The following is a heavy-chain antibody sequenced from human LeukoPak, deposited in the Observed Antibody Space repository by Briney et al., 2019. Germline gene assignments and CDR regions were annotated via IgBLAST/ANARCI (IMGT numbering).Heavy chain of an antibody. CDR1: GFTFSSYG. CDR2: IRYDGSNK. V-gene: IGHV3-30*02. Sequence: GGSLRLSCAASGFTFSSYGMHWVRQAPGKGLEWVTFIRYDGSNKYYADSVKGRFTISRDNSKNTLYLQMNSLRAEDTAVYYCAKVGGDNWSLDYWGQGTLVSVSS. J-gene: IGHJ4*02. CDR3: AKVGGDNWSLDY. D-gene: IGHD1-20*01.